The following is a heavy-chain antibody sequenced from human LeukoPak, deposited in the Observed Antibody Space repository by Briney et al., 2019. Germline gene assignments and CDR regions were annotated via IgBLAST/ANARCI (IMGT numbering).Heavy chain of an antibody. CDR3: AREYYDSSGIKYAFDI. Sequence: AAGKFSCKAPGYTFTDYYIHWVRQAPGQGLEWMGCIDPDSGGTKYGQKFQGRVTMTRDTSINTAYMELSRLRSDDTAVYYCAREYYDSSGIKYAFDIWGQGTMVTVSS. J-gene: IGHJ3*02. CDR2: IDPDSGGT. V-gene: IGHV1-2*02. CDR1: GYTFTDYY. D-gene: IGHD3-22*01.